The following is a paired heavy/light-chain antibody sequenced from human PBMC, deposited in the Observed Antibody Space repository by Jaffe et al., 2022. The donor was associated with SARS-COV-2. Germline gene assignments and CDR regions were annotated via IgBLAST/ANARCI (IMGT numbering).Heavy chain of an antibody. V-gene: IGHV4-39*01. Sequence: QLQLQESGPGVVKPSETLSLTCTVSGGSIISRNDYWAWVRQAPGEGLEWIGSVSHGGTTYYNPNLESRVTLSADMFKNQFTLRATSVTAADTAVYYCVRWGGAGAGQVANWFDSWSQGTLVTVSS. CDR3: VRWGGAGAGQVANWFDS. J-gene: IGHJ5*01. CDR2: VSHGGTT. CDR1: GGSIISRNDY. D-gene: IGHD3-16*01.
Light chain of an antibody. CDR3: MQATNIPIT. CDR2: QVS. Sequence: IVMTQTPLSPPVTLGQTASISCWASQSLVHKDGKTYLSWYHQRPGQPPRLLIYQVSQRFSGVPDRFSGSGAGTHFTLKISRVEAEDVGTYYCMQATNIPITLGHGTRLEI. V-gene: IGKV2-24*01. CDR1: QSLVHKDGKTY. J-gene: IGKJ5*01.